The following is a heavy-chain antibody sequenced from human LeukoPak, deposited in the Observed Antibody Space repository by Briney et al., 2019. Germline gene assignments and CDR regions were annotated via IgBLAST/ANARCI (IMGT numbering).Heavy chain of an antibody. J-gene: IGHJ1*01. CDR1: GFTFSSYA. V-gene: IGHV3-23*01. CDR3: VKADYYDTSNYYYRYFQY. CDR2: ISSSGAST. Sequence: GGSLRLSCAASGFTFSSYAMSWVRQAPGKGLEWVSVISSSGASTYYADSVKGRFTISRDNSKNTLYLQMSSLRAEDTAVYYCVKADYYDTSNYYYRYFQYWGQGTLVTVSS. D-gene: IGHD3-22*01.